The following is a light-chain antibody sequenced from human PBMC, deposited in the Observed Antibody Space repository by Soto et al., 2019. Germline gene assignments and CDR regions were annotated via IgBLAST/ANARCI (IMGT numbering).Light chain of an antibody. CDR2: GAS. CDR1: QSINSNY. CDR3: QQRTSWPPWT. V-gene: IGKV3D-20*02. Sequence: DIMLTQSPGTLSLSPGDRATLSCRASQSINSNYLAWYQQRPGQAPRLLIFGASTRAPGIPDRFSGSGSGTDFSLTVNRLEPEDFAIYYCQQRTSWPPWTFGQGTKVEVK. J-gene: IGKJ1*01.